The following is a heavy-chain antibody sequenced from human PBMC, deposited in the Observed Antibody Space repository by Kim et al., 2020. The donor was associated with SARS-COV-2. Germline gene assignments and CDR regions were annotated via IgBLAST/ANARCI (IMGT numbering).Heavy chain of an antibody. V-gene: IGHV4-39*07. D-gene: IGHD6-25*01. J-gene: IGHJ3*02. Sequence: SETLSLTCTVSGGSISSSSYYWGWIRQPPGKGLEWIGSIYYSGSTYYNPSLKSRVTISVDTSKNQFSLKLSSVTAADTAVYYCARDHSSATKGHDALDIWGQGTMVTVSS. CDR3: ARDHSSATKGHDALDI. CDR2: IYYSGST. CDR1: GGSISSSSYY.